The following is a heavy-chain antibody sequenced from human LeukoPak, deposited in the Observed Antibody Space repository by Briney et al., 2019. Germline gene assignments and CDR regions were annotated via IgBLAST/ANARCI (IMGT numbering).Heavy chain of an antibody. CDR3: ARGMITIFGVGNWFDP. Sequence: PSETLSLTCAVYGGSFSGYYLSWIRQPPGKGLEWIGEINHSGSTNYNPSLKSRVTISVDTSTTQYSLKLSSVTAADTAVYYCARGMITIFGVGNWFDPWGQGTLVTVSS. V-gene: IGHV4-34*01. D-gene: IGHD3-3*01. J-gene: IGHJ5*02. CDR2: INHSGST. CDR1: GGSFSGYY.